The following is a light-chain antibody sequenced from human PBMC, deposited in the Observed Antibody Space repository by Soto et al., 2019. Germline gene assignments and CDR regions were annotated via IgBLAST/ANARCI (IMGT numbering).Light chain of an antibody. CDR1: QSVSSS. CDR3: QQRFSWPLT. Sequence: EIVLTQSPATLSLSPGERATLSCRASQSVSSSLAWYQQKPGQAPRLLLYDASNRATGIPARFSGSGSGTDFTLTIRRLEPEDFAVYYCQQRFSWPLTFGGGSKVEIK. V-gene: IGKV3-11*01. J-gene: IGKJ4*01. CDR2: DAS.